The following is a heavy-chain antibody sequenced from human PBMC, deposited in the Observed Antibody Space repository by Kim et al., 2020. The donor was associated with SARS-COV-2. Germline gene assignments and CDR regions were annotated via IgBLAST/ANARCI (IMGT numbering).Heavy chain of an antibody. D-gene: IGHD1-26*01. J-gene: IGHJ3*02. V-gene: IGHV4-34*01. Sequence: SETLSLTCAVYGGSFSGYYWSWIRQPPGKGLEWIGEINHSGSTNYNPSLKSRVTISVDTSKNQFSLKLSSVTAADTAVSYCSGRIVVATNHSCDIWGQG. CDR3: SGRIVVATNHSCDI. CDR2: INHSGST. CDR1: GGSFSGYY.